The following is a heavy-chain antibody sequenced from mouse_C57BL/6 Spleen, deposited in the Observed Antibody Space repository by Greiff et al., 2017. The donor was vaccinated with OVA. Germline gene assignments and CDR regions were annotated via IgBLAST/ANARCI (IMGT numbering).Heavy chain of an antibody. CDR2: ISSGSSTI. CDR3: ARPGDYDVFDY. D-gene: IGHD2-4*01. J-gene: IGHJ2*01. Sequence: EVKLVESGGGLVKPGGSLKLSCAASGFTFSDYGMHWVRQAPEQGLEWVAYISSGSSTIYYADTVQGRFTIARDNAKNTLFMQMTSLRSEDTAMYYCARPGDYDVFDYWGQGTTLTVSS. V-gene: IGHV5-17*01. CDR1: GFTFSDYG.